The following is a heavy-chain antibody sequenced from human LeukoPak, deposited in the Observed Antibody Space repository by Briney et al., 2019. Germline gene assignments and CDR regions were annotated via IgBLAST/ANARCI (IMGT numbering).Heavy chain of an antibody. CDR1: GFTFSSYW. CDR3: AREVVLSTSAWFEY. Sequence: GGSLRLSCAVSGFTFSSYWMSWVRQAPGKGPEWVANIKEDGTEKYYQDSVKGRFTISRDNAKNSLYLQMNSLRAEDTAVYYCAREVVLSTSAWFEYWGQGTLVTVSS. V-gene: IGHV3-7*01. D-gene: IGHD3-22*01. CDR2: IKEDGTEK. J-gene: IGHJ4*02.